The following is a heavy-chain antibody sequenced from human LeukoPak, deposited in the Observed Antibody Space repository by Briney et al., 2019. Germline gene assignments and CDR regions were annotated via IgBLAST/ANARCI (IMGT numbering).Heavy chain of an antibody. V-gene: IGHV4-59*01. D-gene: IGHD3-9*01. CDR2: FYYSGST. CDR1: GGSLSSYY. CDR3: ARGPYYDIWTGYYIRRFDL. J-gene: IGHJ2*01. Sequence: SETLSLTCTVSGGSLSSYYWSWLRQPPGKGLGWIAYFYYSGSTNYNPSLKSRVTISVDPSKTHFSLMLSSVTAAITAVNYFARGPYYDIWTGYYIRRFDLWGRGTLVTVSS.